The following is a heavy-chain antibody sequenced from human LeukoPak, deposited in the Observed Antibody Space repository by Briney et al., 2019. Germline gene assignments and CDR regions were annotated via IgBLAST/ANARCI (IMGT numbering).Heavy chain of an antibody. CDR1: GYTFTSYG. CDR2: ISAYNGNT. CDR3: APGGRGGSNAPFDY. Sequence: ASVKVSCKASGYTFTSYGISWARQAPGQGLEWMGWISAYNGNTNYAQKLQGRVTMTRDTSTSTVYMELSSLRSEDTAIYYCAPGGRGGSNAPFDYWGQGTLVTVSS. V-gene: IGHV1-18*01. D-gene: IGHD4-23*01. J-gene: IGHJ4*02.